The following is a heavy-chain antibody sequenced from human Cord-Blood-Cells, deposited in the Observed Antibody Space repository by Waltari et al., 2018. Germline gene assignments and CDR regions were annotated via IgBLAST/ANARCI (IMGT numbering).Heavy chain of an antibody. CDR2: INPNSGGT. CDR3: ARAPAIVVVPAAIMFDY. J-gene: IGHJ4*02. V-gene: IGHV1-2*02. Sequence: QVQLVQSGAEVKKPGASLKLSCKASGYPFTGYYMTWVRPAPGQGLEWMGWINPNSGGTNYAQKFQGRVTMTRDTSISTAYMELSRLRSDDTAMYYCARAPAIVVVPAAIMFDYWGQGTLVTVSS. D-gene: IGHD2-2*01. CDR1: GYPFTGYY.